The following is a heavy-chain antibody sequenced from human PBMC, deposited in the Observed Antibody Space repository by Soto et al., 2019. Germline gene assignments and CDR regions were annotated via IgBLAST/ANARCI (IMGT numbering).Heavy chain of an antibody. V-gene: IGHV4-34*01. J-gene: IGHJ4*02. Sequence: SETLSLTCAVYGGSFSGYYWSWIRQPPGKGLEWIGEINHSGSTNYNPSLKSRVTISVDTSKNQFSLKLSSVTAADTAVYYCARVSGIAVAGFQRLDYWGQGTLVTVSS. CDR3: ARVSGIAVAGFQRLDY. D-gene: IGHD6-19*01. CDR2: INHSGST. CDR1: GGSFSGYY.